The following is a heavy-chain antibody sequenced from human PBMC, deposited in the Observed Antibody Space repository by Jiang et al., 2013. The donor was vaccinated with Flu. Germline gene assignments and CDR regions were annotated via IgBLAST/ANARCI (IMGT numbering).Heavy chain of an antibody. Sequence: GPGLVKTSETLSLTCSVSGYPISSGYYWGWIRQPPGKDLEWIGTIYHTGSTYYNPSLKSRVTISVDTPKNQFSLTLSSVTATDTAVYYCARTQIGGIFGVGYNYWGQGNPGHRLL. J-gene: IGHJ4*02. CDR2: IYHTGST. CDR3: ARTQIGGIFGVGYNY. CDR1: GYPISSGYY. D-gene: IGHD3-3*01. V-gene: IGHV4-38-2*01.